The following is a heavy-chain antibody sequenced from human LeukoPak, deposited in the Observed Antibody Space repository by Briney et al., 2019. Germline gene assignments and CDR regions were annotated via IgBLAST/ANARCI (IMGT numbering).Heavy chain of an antibody. J-gene: IGHJ4*02. CDR1: GYTFTDYY. Sequence: ASVKVSCKASGYTFTDYYMHWVRQAPGQGPEWMGWINPNSGGTKYAQKFQGRVTMSRDTSGTTAYMELSRLRSDDTAVYFCARVSYDFWSGYHEPFDYWGQGTLVTVSS. CDR3: ARVSYDFWSGYHEPFDY. D-gene: IGHD3-3*01. CDR2: INPNSGGT. V-gene: IGHV1-2*02.